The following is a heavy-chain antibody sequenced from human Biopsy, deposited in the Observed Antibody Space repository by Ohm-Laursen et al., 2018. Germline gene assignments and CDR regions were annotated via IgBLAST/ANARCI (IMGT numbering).Heavy chain of an antibody. J-gene: IGHJ4*02. CDR1: GGSLSSYS. V-gene: IGHV4-59*01. CDR2: ISYTGGI. CDR3: ARMPHFDY. Sequence: TLSLTCPVSGGSLSSYSWSWIRKSPGKGLEWLAYISYTGGITSNPPLNGRATMSLDTSKNQFSLRLIYVTAADTAVYYCARMPHFDYWGQGILVTVSS. D-gene: IGHD2-2*01.